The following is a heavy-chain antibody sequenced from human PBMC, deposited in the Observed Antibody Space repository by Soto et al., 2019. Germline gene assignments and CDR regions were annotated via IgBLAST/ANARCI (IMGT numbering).Heavy chain of an antibody. CDR2: IWYDGNNK. CDR1: GFRFSSHG. V-gene: IGHV3-33*01. D-gene: IGHD6-13*01. Sequence: GGSLRLSCAASGFRFSSHGMHWVRQAPGKGLEWVAIIWYDGNNKYYTDSVKGRFTISRDNSKNTLYLQMNSLRVEDTAVYYCARDMAAGTSYFDYWGQGLLVTVSS. CDR3: ARDMAAGTSYFDY. J-gene: IGHJ4*02.